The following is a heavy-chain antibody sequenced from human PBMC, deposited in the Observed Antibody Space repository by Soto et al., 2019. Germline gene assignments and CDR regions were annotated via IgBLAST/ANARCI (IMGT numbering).Heavy chain of an antibody. CDR1: GGSISSKGYY. CDR3: ARVDTAMAVDY. Sequence: PSETLSLTCTVSGGSISSKGYYWIWIRQHPGKGLEWIGYIYYSGSTYYNPSLKSRVTISVDKSKNQFSLKLSSVTAADTAVYYCARVDTAMAVDYWGQGTLVTV. CDR2: IYYSGST. D-gene: IGHD5-18*01. V-gene: IGHV4-31*03. J-gene: IGHJ4*02.